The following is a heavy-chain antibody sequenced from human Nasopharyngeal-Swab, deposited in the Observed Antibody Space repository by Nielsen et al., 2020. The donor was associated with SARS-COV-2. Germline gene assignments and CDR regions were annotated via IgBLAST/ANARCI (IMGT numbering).Heavy chain of an antibody. V-gene: IGHV3-23*01. CDR2: ISGSGGST. Sequence: GESLKISCAASGFTFSSYGMHWVRQAPGKGLEWVSAISGSGGSTYYADSVKGRFTISRDNSKNTLYLQMNSLRAEDTAVYYCAKDSYYYDSSGSIFDYWGQGTLVTVSS. CDR3: AKDSYYYDSSGSIFDY. CDR1: GFTFSSYG. J-gene: IGHJ4*02. D-gene: IGHD3-22*01.